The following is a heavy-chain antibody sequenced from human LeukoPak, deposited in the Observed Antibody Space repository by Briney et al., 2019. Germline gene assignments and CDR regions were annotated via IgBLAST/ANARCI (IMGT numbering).Heavy chain of an antibody. CDR2: ISAYNGNT. CDR1: GYTFTSYG. V-gene: IGHV1-18*01. J-gene: IGHJ4*02. Sequence: ASVKVSCKASGYTFTSYGISWVRQAPGQGLEWMGWISAYNGNTNYAQKLQGRVTMTRNTSISTAYMELSSLRSEDTAVYYCARGQGQQLDWGQGTLVTVSS. D-gene: IGHD6-13*01. CDR3: ARGQGQQLD.